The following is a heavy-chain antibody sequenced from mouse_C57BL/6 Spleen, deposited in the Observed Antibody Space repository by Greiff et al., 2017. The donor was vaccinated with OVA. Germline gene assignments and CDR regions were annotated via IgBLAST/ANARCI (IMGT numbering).Heavy chain of an antibody. J-gene: IGHJ4*01. D-gene: IGHD4-1*01. V-gene: IGHV2-9-1*01. Sequence: VKLMESGPGLVAPSQSMSITCTVSGFSLTSYAISWVRQPPGKGLEWLGVIWTGGGTNYNSALKSRLSISKDNSKSQVFLKMNSLQTDDTARYYCARKRTGVYYAMDYWGQGTSVTVSS. CDR3: ARKRTGVYYAMDY. CDR2: IWTGGGT. CDR1: GFSLTSYA.